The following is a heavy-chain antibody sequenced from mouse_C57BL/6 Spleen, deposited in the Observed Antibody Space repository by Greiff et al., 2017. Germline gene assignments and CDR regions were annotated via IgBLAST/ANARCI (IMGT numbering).Heavy chain of an antibody. V-gene: IGHV1-7*01. CDR3: ARSEIGLDY. CDR2: IDPSSAYT. Sequence: QVQLQQSGAELAKPGASVNLSCKASGYTFTNYWMHWVKQRPGQGLEWIGYIDPSSAYTKYNQKFMDKATLTADKSSSTAYMQLSSLTYEDSAVYHCARSEIGLDYWGQGTTLIVSS. CDR1: GYTFTNYW. J-gene: IGHJ2*01.